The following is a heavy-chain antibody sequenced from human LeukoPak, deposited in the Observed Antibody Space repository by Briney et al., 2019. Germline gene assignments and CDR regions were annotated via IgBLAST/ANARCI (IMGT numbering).Heavy chain of an antibody. Sequence: PGGSLRLSCAASGFTFSSYAMSWVRQAPGKGLEWLSTIGGGGENTYYADSVRGRFTISRDNSKNTVYLQMKSLRAEDTAVYFCARAHTGRDLRYFDWLFWGQGTLVTVSS. CDR2: IGGGGENT. J-gene: IGHJ4*02. V-gene: IGHV3-23*01. CDR3: ARAHTGRDLRYFDWLF. D-gene: IGHD3-9*01. CDR1: GFTFSSYA.